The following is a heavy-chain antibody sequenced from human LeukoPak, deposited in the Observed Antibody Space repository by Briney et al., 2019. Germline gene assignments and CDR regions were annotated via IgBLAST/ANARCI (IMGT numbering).Heavy chain of an antibody. V-gene: IGHV4-59*04. D-gene: IGHD5/OR15-5a*01. Sequence: SETLSLTCTVSGGSISSYYWSWIRQPPGKGLEWIGSIYYSGSTYYNPSLKSRVTMSVDTSKNQFSLKLSSVTAADTAVYYCARQEGYYYYMDVWGKGTTVTVSS. CDR2: IYYSGST. CDR3: ARQEGYYYYMDV. CDR1: GGSISSYY. J-gene: IGHJ6*03.